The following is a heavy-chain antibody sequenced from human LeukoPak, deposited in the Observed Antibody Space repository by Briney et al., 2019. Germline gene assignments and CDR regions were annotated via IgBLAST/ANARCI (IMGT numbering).Heavy chain of an antibody. CDR2: IWYDGSNK. V-gene: IGHV3-33*01. CDR3: ARETTMDTVVVPAANPKTYYYYGMDV. CDR1: GFTFSSYG. Sequence: GGSLRLSCAASGFTFSSYGMHWVRQAPGKGLEWVAVIWYDGSNKYYADSVKGRFTISRDNSKNTLYLQMNSLRAEDTAVYYCARETTMDTVVVPAANPKTYYYYGMDVWGQGTTVTVSS. D-gene: IGHD2-2*03. J-gene: IGHJ6*02.